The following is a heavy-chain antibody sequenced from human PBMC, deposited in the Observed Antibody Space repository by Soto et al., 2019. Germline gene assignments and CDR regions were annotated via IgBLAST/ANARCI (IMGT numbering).Heavy chain of an antibody. J-gene: IGHJ1*01. Sequence: GGSLRLSCAASGFTFSSYAMHWVRQAPGKGLEWVAVISYDGSNKYYADSVKGRFTISRDNSKNTLYLQMNSLRAEDTAVYYCARDFLLELSCPDSPVNSNCRTEYFQHWGQGTLVTVSS. CDR1: GFTFSSYA. CDR2: ISYDGSNK. CDR3: ARDFLLELSCPDSPVNSNCRTEYFQH. D-gene: IGHD4-4*01. V-gene: IGHV3-30-3*01.